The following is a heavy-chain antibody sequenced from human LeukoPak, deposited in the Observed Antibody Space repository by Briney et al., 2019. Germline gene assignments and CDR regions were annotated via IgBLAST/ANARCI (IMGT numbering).Heavy chain of an antibody. V-gene: IGHV3-21*01. J-gene: IGHJ4*02. D-gene: IGHD5-18*01. CDR3: AKEVDTAMDFDY. CDR1: GFTFSSYG. Sequence: GGSLRLSCAASGFTFSSYGMNWVRQAPGKGLEWVSSVSSTSSHIYYADSVKGRFTISRDNSKNTLYLQMNSLRAEDTAVYYCAKEVDTAMDFDYWGQGTLVTVSS. CDR2: VSSTSSHI.